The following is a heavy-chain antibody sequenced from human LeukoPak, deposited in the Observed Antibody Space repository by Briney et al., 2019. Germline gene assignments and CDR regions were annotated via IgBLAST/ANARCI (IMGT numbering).Heavy chain of an antibody. CDR2: INHSGST. Sequence: SETLSLTCAVYGGSFSGYYWSWIRQPPGKGLEWIGEINHSGSTNYNPSLKSRVTISVDTSKNQFSLKLSSVTAADTAVYYCARRYDYVWGSYRYSWTLYFDYWGQGTLVTVSS. J-gene: IGHJ4*02. CDR3: ARRYDYVWGSYRYSWTLYFDY. CDR1: GGSFSGYY. D-gene: IGHD3-16*02. V-gene: IGHV4-34*01.